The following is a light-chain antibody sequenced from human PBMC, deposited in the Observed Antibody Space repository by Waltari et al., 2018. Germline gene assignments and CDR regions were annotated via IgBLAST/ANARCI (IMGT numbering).Light chain of an antibody. V-gene: IGKV1-NL1*01. CDR2: AAS. Sequence: DIQMTQSPSSLSASVGDRVTITCRASQGISNSLAWYQQKPGKAPKLLLSAASTLANGVPSRFSGRGSGTDYTLTISSLQPEDFATYYCQQYYGFPFTFGHGTTVDIK. CDR1: QGISNS. CDR3: QQYYGFPFT. J-gene: IGKJ3*01.